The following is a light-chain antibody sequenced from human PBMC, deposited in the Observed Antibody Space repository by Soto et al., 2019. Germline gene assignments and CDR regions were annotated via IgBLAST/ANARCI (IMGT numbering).Light chain of an antibody. Sequence: EIVLTQSPATLSLSPGEKATLSCRASQSINTHLGWYQQKPGQAPRLLIYDAANRATGVPARFSGSGSGTDFTLTITNLEPEDFAVYYCQHRFNWPLTFGAGTKVEI. CDR1: QSINTH. V-gene: IGKV3-11*01. CDR2: DAA. J-gene: IGKJ4*01. CDR3: QHRFNWPLT.